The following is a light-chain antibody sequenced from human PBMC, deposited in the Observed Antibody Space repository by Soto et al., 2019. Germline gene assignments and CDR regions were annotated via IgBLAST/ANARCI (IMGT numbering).Light chain of an antibody. CDR1: SSDIGGYNY. V-gene: IGLV2-14*01. CDR2: EVS. Sequence: QSALTQPASVSGSPGQTITLSCTGTSSDIGGYNYVSWYQQYPGRSPKLMIFEVSLRPAGVSIRFSGSKSGNTASLTISGLQAEDEADYYCSSYTTSSTRVFGTGTKVTVL. J-gene: IGLJ1*01. CDR3: SSYTTSSTRV.